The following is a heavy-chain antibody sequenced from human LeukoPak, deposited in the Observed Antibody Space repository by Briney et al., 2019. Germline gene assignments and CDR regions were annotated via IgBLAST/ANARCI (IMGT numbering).Heavy chain of an antibody. D-gene: IGHD1-26*01. CDR3: ARRDYSGGYYYFDS. V-gene: IGHV5-51*01. J-gene: IGHJ4*02. CDR1: GYTFSRYW. Sequence: GESLKISCKGSGYTFSRYWIAWVRQMPEKGLEWMGIIYPGDSDTRYSPSFQGRVTVSADKSTSTAYLQWSSLKASDTAMYYCARRDYSGGYYYFDSWGQGTLVTVSS. CDR2: IYPGDSDT.